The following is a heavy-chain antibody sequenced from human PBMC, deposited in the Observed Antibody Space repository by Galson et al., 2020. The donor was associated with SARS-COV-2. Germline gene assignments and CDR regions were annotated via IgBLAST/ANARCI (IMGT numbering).Heavy chain of an antibody. CDR2: IYYSGST. CDR3: ASAIYHGFVSGFDG. D-gene: IGHD2-2*02. CDR1: RGSISSGGYY. J-gene: IGHJ5*02. Sequence: SQTLSLTCTLSRGSISSGGYYWSWIRQHPGKGLEWIGYIYYSGSTYYNPSLKSRVTISVDTSTNQFSLKLSSVPAADTAVYYCASAIYHGFVSGFDGWGEGRLVTVSS. V-gene: IGHV4-31*03.